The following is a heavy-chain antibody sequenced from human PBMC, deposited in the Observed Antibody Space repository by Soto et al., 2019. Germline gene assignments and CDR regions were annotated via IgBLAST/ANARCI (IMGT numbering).Heavy chain of an antibody. Sequence: VQLVQSGAEVKKPGSSVKLSCKASGGTFNRYTIIWVRQAPGQGLEWMGGIIPIYGTANYAQKFQGRVAIIADESSSAAYMELRSLGSEHTAVYYCALWGFRDRINSKYNYSGMDVWGQGTTVTVSS. V-gene: IGHV1-69*01. J-gene: IGHJ6*02. D-gene: IGHD1-1*01. CDR3: ALWGFRDRINSKYNYSGMDV. CDR2: IIPIYGTA. CDR1: GGTFNRYT.